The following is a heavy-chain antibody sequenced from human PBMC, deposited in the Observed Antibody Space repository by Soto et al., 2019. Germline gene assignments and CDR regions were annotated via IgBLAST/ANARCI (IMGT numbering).Heavy chain of an antibody. Sequence: QVQLQESGPGLVKPSQTLSLTCTVSGGSISSDNYYWSWIRQHPGKGLEWIGYLYYRGSTYYNPSLEGRVTMSVDTSKTQFSLKLTSVTAADTAVYYCAREFYSGSYSGWFDYWGQGTLVTVSS. CDR2: LYYRGST. V-gene: IGHV4-31*03. D-gene: IGHD1-26*01. J-gene: IGHJ4*02. CDR1: GGSISSDNYY. CDR3: AREFYSGSYSGWFDY.